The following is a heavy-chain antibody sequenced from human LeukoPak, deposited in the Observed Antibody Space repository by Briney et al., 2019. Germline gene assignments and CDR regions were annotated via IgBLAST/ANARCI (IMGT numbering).Heavy chain of an antibody. Sequence: PGGSLRLSCAVSGFNFRDHWMDWVRQAPGKGLEWVSSISSSSSYIYYADSVKGRFTISRDNAKNSLYLQMNSLRAEDTAVYYCARGGYSYGYYFDYWGQGTLVTVSS. J-gene: IGHJ4*02. V-gene: IGHV3-21*01. CDR3: ARGGYSYGYYFDY. D-gene: IGHD5-18*01. CDR2: ISSSSSYI. CDR1: GFNFRDHW.